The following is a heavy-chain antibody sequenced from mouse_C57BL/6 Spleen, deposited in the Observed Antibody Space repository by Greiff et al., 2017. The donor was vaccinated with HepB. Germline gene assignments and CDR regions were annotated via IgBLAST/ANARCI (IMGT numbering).Heavy chain of an antibody. CDR2: IYPGSGST. CDR3: ARLDYSNPYWYFDV. V-gene: IGHV1-55*01. D-gene: IGHD2-5*01. Sequence: VQLQESGAELVKPGASVKMSCKASGYTFTSYWITWVKQRPGQGLEWIGDIYPGSGSTNYNEKFKSKATLTVDTSSSTAYMQLSSLTSEDSAVYYCARLDYSNPYWYFDVWGTGTTVTVSS. CDR1: GYTFTSYW. J-gene: IGHJ1*03.